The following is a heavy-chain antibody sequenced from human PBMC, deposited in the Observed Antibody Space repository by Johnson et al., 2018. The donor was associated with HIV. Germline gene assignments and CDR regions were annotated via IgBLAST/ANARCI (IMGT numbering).Heavy chain of an antibody. D-gene: IGHD2-15*01. CDR3: ARDPGRYCSGGSCYVEDAFDI. CDR2: INWNGGST. J-gene: IGHJ3*02. V-gene: IGHV3-20*04. Sequence: VQLVESGGGVVRPGGSLRLSCEASGFIFDDYGMSWVRQAPGKGLEWVSGINWNGGSTGYADSVKGRFTISRDNAKNSLYLQMNSLRAEDTAVYYCARDPGRYCSGGSCYVEDAFDIWGQGTMVTVSS. CDR1: GFIFDDYG.